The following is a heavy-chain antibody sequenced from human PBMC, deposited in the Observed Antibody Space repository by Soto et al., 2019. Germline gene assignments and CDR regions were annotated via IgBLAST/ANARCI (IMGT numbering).Heavy chain of an antibody. J-gene: IGHJ4*02. Sequence: QVQLQESGPGLVKPSETLSLTCTVSGGSISSYYWSWIRQPPGKGLEWIGYIYYSGSTNYNPSLKSRVTISVETSKDQFSLELSSVSAADTAVYYFARGRIQLRYPFDYWGQGTLGTVSS. CDR3: ARGRIQLRYPFDY. D-gene: IGHD5-18*01. V-gene: IGHV4-59*01. CDR1: GGSISSYY. CDR2: IYYSGST.